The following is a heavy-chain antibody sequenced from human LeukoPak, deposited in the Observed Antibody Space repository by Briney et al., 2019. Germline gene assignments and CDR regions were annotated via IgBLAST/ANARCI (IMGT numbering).Heavy chain of an antibody. D-gene: IGHD2-15*01. Sequence: SETLSLTCAVYSGSFSGYYWSWIRQPPGKGLEWIGEINHSGSTNYNPSLKSRVTISVDTSKNQFSLKLSSVTAADTAVYYCARGRTPRFLGYCSGGSCQNKNNWFDPWGQGTLVTVSS. V-gene: IGHV4-34*01. CDR3: ARGRTPRFLGYCSGGSCQNKNNWFDP. CDR2: INHSGST. CDR1: SGSFSGYY. J-gene: IGHJ5*02.